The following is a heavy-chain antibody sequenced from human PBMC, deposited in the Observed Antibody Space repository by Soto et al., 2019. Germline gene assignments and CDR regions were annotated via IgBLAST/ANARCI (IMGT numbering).Heavy chain of an antibody. CDR1: GGSISSSSYY. V-gene: IGHV4-39*01. D-gene: IGHD3-22*01. CDR2: IYYSGST. J-gene: IGHJ5*02. Sequence: SETLSLTCTVSGGSISSSSYYWGWIHQPPGKGLEWIGSIYYSGSTYYNPSLKSRVTISVDTSKNQFSLKLSSVTAADTAVYYCARRGTHYYDSSGLGFDPWGQGTLVTVSS. CDR3: ARRGTHYYDSSGLGFDP.